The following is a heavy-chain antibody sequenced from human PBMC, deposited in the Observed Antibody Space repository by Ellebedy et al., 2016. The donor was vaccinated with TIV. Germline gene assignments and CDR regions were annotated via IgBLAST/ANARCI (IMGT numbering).Heavy chain of an antibody. D-gene: IGHD7-27*01. Sequence: SETLSLTXTVSGGSISSYYWGWIRQPPGKGLEWIGSIYYSGSTYYNPSLKSRVTISIDTSKNQFSLKLSSVTAADTAVYYCARQPGLGLTGPYWYFDLWGRGTLVTVSS. J-gene: IGHJ2*01. CDR3: ARQPGLGLTGPYWYFDL. CDR1: GGSISSYY. CDR2: IYYSGST. V-gene: IGHV4-39*01.